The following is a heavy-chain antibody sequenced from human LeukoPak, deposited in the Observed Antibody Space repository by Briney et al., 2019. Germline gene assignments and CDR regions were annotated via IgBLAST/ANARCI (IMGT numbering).Heavy chain of an antibody. CDR3: ARWTRTGATGSLDY. V-gene: IGHV1-69*04. J-gene: IGHJ4*02. D-gene: IGHD1-26*01. CDR2: IIPNLGTT. CDR1: GGTSNSHA. Sequence: ASVKVSCKASGGTSNSHAISWVRQAPGQGLEWMGRIIPNLGTTNRAQNFQGRVTMTTDTSTNTAYMELRSLTSDDTAVYYCARWTRTGATGSLDYCGQGTLVTVSS.